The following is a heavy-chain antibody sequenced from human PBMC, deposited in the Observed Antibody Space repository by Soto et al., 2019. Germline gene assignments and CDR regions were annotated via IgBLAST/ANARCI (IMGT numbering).Heavy chain of an antibody. V-gene: IGHV2-5*02. J-gene: IGHJ5*02. CDR3: AHSHWLAVPAAIRLHWFDP. D-gene: IGHD2-2*01. CDR2: IYCDDDE. Sequence: GXTLVTPTQTLTXSCTFSWFSLSTSGVGVVWIRQPPVKALEWLALIYCDDDERYSPSLKSRLTITKDTSKNQVVLTMTNMDPVDTATYYCAHSHWLAVPAAIRLHWFDPWGQGTLVTVSS. CDR1: WFSLSTSGVG.